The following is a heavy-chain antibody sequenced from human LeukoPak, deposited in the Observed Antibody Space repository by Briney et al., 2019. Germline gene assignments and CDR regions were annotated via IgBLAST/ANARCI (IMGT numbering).Heavy chain of an antibody. D-gene: IGHD2-15*01. CDR2: IYPGDSDT. Sequence: GESLKISCKGSGYSFTNYWIGWVRQMPGKGLEWMGLIYPGDSDTRYSPSFQGQVTISADKSISTTYLQWSSLKASDTAMYYCARSQGYCSGGSCLQGDWFDPWDRGTLVTVSS. CDR1: GYSFTNYW. J-gene: IGHJ5*02. CDR3: ARSQGYCSGGSCLQGDWFDP. V-gene: IGHV5-51*01.